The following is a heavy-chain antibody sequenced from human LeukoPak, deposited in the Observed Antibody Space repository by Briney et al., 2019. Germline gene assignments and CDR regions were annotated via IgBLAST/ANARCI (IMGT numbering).Heavy chain of an antibody. Sequence: TGGSLRLSCAASGFTFSSYAMSWVRPAPGKGLEWVSAISGSGGSTYYADSVKGRFTISRDNSKNTLYLQMNSLRAEDTAVYYCAKDLSYGDMFDYWGQGTLVTVSS. J-gene: IGHJ4*02. CDR2: ISGSGGST. CDR1: GFTFSSYA. CDR3: AKDLSYGDMFDY. V-gene: IGHV3-23*01. D-gene: IGHD4-17*01.